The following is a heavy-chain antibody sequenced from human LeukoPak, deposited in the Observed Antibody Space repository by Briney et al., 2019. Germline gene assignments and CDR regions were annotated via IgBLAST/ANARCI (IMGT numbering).Heavy chain of an antibody. CDR2: ISHRGRT. V-gene: IGHV4-34*01. J-gene: IGHJ4*02. Sequence: PSETLSLTCAVYGGSLSDYYWSWIRQSPGKGLEWIGEISHRGRTYYNLSLKSRVTISIDTSKNQFSLKLSSVTAADTAVYYCARNLVGAPRYFDFWGQGTLVTVSS. CDR3: ARNLVGAPRYFDF. D-gene: IGHD1-26*01. CDR1: GGSLSDYY.